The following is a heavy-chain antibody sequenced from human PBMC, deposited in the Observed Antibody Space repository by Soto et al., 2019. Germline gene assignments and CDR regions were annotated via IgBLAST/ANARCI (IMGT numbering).Heavy chain of an antibody. J-gene: IGHJ4*02. D-gene: IGHD3-16*01. CDR1: GFSVSARGVG. CDR2: IYWNDDK. CDR3: AHSPWGAAPDY. V-gene: IGHV2-5*01. Sequence: QITLKESGPTLVKPTQTLTLTCALSGFSVSARGVGVGWIRQPPGKALEWLAIIYWNDDKLYRPSLQSRLTITKDTSKNQLVLTMTNMDPVDTATYYCAHSPWGAAPDYWGQGTPVTVSS.